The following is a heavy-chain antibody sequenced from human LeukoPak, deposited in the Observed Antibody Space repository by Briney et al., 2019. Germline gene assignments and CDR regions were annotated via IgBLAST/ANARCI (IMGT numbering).Heavy chain of an antibody. Sequence: PGGSLRLSYEGSRYSFDSYAMTWVRQAPGKGLEWVSSINGGGDITYYAESVKGRFTVSRDNSKNTLFLQMNSLRAEDTAVFYCAKRYGDSTGWFFDFWGQGSLVTVSS. CDR1: RYSFDSYA. CDR3: AKRYGDSTGWFFDF. V-gene: IGHV3-23*01. J-gene: IGHJ4*02. D-gene: IGHD6-13*01. CDR2: INGGGDIT.